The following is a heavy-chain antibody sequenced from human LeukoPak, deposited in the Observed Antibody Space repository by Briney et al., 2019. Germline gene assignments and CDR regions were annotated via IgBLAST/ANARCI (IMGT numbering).Heavy chain of an antibody. CDR2: IIPIFGTA. V-gene: IGHV1-69*05. D-gene: IGHD6-13*01. J-gene: IGHJ5*02. CDR3: ARGYSSSWYEKNNWFDP. CDR1: GGTFSSYA. Sequence: ASVKVSCKASGGTFSSYAISWVRQAPGQGLEWMGGIIPIFGTANYAQKFQGRVTITTDESTSTAYMELSSLRSEDTAVYYCARGYSSSWYEKNNWFDPWGQGTLVTVSS.